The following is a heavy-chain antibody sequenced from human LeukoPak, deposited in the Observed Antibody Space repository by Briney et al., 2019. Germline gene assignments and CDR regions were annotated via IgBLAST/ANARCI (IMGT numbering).Heavy chain of an antibody. CDR2: INHSGST. Sequence: SETLSLTCAVYGGSFSGYYWSWIRQPPGKGLEWIGEINHSGSTNYNPSLKSRVTISVDTSKNQFSLKLSSVTAADTAVYYCASGVGATGGHDAFDIWGQGTMVTVSS. J-gene: IGHJ3*02. CDR1: GGSFSGYY. CDR3: ASGVGATGGHDAFDI. V-gene: IGHV4-34*01. D-gene: IGHD1-26*01.